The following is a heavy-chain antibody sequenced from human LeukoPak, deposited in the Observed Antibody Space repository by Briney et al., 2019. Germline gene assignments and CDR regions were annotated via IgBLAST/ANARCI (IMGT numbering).Heavy chain of an antibody. V-gene: IGHV3-11*01. CDR1: GFTFSDYY. D-gene: IGHD3-3*01. CDR3: ARWVQVEWFRYYYGMDV. CDR2: ISSSGSTI. Sequence: GGSLRLSGAASGFTFSDYYMSWIRQAPGKGLEWVSYISSSGSTIYYADSVKGRFTISRDNAKNSLYLQMNSLRAEDTAVYYCARWVQVEWFRYYYGMDVWGQGTTVTVSS. J-gene: IGHJ6*02.